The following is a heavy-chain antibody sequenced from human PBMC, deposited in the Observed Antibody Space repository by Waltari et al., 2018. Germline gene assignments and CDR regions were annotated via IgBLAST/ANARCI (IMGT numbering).Heavy chain of an antibody. CDR3: ARQRGGGGPWSDNNDYYGMDV. Sequence: EVQLVQSGAEVKKSGESLTISCKGSGFIFTSYWINWLRQMPGKGLEWMGGIEPADSRTHYSPSFQGHVTISVDKSISTAYLQWNSLEASDTAMFYCARQRGGGGPWSDNNDYYGMDVWGQGTTVIVFS. D-gene: IGHD1-1*01. J-gene: IGHJ6*02. V-gene: IGHV5-10-1*03. CDR2: IEPADSRT. CDR1: GFIFTSYW.